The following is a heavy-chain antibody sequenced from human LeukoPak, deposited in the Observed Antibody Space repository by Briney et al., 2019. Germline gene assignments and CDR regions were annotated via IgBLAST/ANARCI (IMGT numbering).Heavy chain of an antibody. CDR2: IKQDGSEK. V-gene: IGHV3-7*03. CDR1: GFTFSKYW. J-gene: IGHJ4*02. CDR3: ARALLSPTDY. D-gene: IGHD2/OR15-2a*01. Sequence: GGSLRLSCAASGFTFSKYWMSWVRQAPGKGLEWVANIKQDGSEKYYVDSVKGRFTISRDNAKNSLYLQMHSLRAADTAVYYCARALLSPTDYWGQGTLVTVSS.